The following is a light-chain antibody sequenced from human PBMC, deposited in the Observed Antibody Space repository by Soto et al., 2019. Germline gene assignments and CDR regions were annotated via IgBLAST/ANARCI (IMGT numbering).Light chain of an antibody. Sequence: DIQMTQSPSSLSASVGDTVTITCRASQRIGRLLSWYQQQPGKAPKLLIYDGFTLQGGVPSRFSGSGSGTDFTLTIGSLQPEDFTAHYCQQTDRPPFTFGPGTKVDVK. V-gene: IGKV1-39*01. CDR3: QQTDRPPFT. CDR2: DGF. J-gene: IGKJ3*01. CDR1: QRIGRL.